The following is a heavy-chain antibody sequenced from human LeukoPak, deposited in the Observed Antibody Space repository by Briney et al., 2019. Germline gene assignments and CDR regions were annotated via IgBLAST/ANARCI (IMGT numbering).Heavy chain of an antibody. V-gene: IGHV3-23*01. CDR3: ARDFLPLHYYDSSGYYY. D-gene: IGHD3-22*01. CDR2: ITNSGGST. J-gene: IGHJ4*02. CDR1: GFTFSSYA. Sequence: HPGGSLRLSCAASGFTFSSYAMSWARQAPGKGLEWVSAITNSGGSTYYADSVKGRFTISRDNAKNSLYLQMNSLRAEDTAVYYCARDFLPLHYYDSSGYYYWGQGTLVTVSS.